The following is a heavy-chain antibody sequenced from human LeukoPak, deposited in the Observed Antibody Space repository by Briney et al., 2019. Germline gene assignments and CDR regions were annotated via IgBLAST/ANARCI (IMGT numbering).Heavy chain of an antibody. D-gene: IGHD2-15*01. V-gene: IGHV5-51*01. CDR1: GYIFANYW. CDR3: VRSPACSSGTCYPNWFDP. J-gene: IGHJ5*02. CDR2: TYPGDSNT. Sequence: GESLKISCKASGYIFANYWIGWVRQMPGKGLEWMGITYPGDSNTRYSPSFQGQVTISADKSISSAYLQWSSLKASDTAMYYCVRSPACSSGTCYPNWFDPWGRGTLVTVSS.